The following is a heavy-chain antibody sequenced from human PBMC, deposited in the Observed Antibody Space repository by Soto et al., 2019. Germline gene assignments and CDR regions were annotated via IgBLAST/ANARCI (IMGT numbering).Heavy chain of an antibody. J-gene: IGHJ5*02. D-gene: IGHD2-15*01. CDR3: ARYCSGGSCYSPLGP. V-gene: IGHV4-31*03. Sequence: PSETLSLTCTVSGGSISSGGYYWSWIRQHPGKGLEWIGYIYYSGSTYYNPSLKSRVTISVDTSKNQFSLKLSSVTAADTAVYYCARYCSGGSCYSPLGPWGQGTLVTVSS. CDR2: IYYSGST. CDR1: GGSISSGGYY.